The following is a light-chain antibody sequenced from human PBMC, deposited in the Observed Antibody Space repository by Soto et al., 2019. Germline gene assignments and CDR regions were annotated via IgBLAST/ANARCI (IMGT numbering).Light chain of an antibody. J-gene: IGKJ5*01. CDR2: GAS. Sequence: MMMTQSPATLSVSPGERVTLSCRTSHSVNSHVAWYQQKPGQAPRLLLYGASTRATGIPVRFSGSVFGTEFTLTISSLQSEDFAVYYCQQYKNWCLFGQATRLDSK. CDR3: QQYKNWCL. CDR1: HSVNSH. V-gene: IGKV3-15*01.